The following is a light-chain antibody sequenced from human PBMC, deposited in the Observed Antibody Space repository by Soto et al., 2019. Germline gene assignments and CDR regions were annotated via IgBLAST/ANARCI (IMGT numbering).Light chain of an antibody. CDR3: VSYTNPGTYV. J-gene: IGLJ1*01. CDR1: SRDVTDSDS. CDR2: DFT. Sequence: QSALTQPASVSGSPGQSVTISCAGASRDVTDSDSVSWYQHRPGEAPELKILDFTYRPSGVSDRFSGSLSANTASLTTSGLQVEDEGDYYCVSYTNPGTYVFGPGTKLTVL. V-gene: IGLV2-14*03.